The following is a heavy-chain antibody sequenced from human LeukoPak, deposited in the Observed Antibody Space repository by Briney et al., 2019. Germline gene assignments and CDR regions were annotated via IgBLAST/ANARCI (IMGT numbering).Heavy chain of an antibody. Sequence: SQTLSLTCTVSGGSISSGGYYWSWIRQHPGKGLEWIGYIYYSGSTYYNPSLKSRVTISVDTSKNQFSLKLSSVTAADTAVYYCASGNGIWFGELHDAFDIWGQGTMVTVSS. V-gene: IGHV4-31*03. D-gene: IGHD3-10*01. CDR2: IYYSGST. CDR3: ASGNGIWFGELHDAFDI. J-gene: IGHJ3*02. CDR1: GGSISSGGYY.